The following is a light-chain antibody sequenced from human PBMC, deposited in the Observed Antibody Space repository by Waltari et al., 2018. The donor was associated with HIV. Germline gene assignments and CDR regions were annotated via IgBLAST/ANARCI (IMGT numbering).Light chain of an antibody. Sequence: DIVMTQSPVSLPVTPGEPSSISCRSCQALLKSNGYIYLDWYLQKPGHSPQLLIYLGSNRASGVPDRFSASGSATDFTLKINRVEAEDVGIYYCMQALESPLTFGEGTKVEIK. CDR2: LGS. V-gene: IGKV2-28*01. CDR3: MQALESPLT. CDR1: QALLKSNGYIY. J-gene: IGKJ4*01.